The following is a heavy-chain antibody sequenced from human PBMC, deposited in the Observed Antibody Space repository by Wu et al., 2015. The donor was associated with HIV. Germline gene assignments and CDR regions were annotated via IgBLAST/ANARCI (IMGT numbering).Heavy chain of an antibody. V-gene: IGHV1-18*01. D-gene: IGHD4-11*01. CDR2: ISAHSGNT. Sequence: QVQLVQSGPELRKPGASVKVSCTASGYIFTSYGIHWVRQAPGQGLEWMGWISAHSGNTFYAQKVQGRVTMTTDKSTNTAYMELRTLKSDDTGVYYCARSTVITDYCDSWGPGTLVTVSS. CDR3: ARSTVITDYCDS. J-gene: IGHJ4*02. CDR1: GYIFTSYG.